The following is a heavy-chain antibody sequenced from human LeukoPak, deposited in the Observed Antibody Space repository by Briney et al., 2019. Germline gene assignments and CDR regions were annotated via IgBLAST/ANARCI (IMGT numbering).Heavy chain of an antibody. CDR3: ARDSTPRGLRYFDWLLSRNYFDY. CDR1: GYTFTSYA. V-gene: IGHV1-3*01. CDR2: INAGNGNT. J-gene: IGHJ4*02. D-gene: IGHD3-9*01. Sequence: GASVKVSCKASGYTFTSYAMHWVRQAPGQRLEWMGWINAGNGNTKYSQKFQGRVTITRDTSASTAYMELSSLRSEDTAVYYCARDSTPRGLRYFDWLLSRNYFDYWGQGTLVTVSS.